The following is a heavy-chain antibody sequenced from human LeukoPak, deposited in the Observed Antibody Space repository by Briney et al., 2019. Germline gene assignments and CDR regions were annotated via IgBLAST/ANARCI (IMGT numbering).Heavy chain of an antibody. CDR2: ISYDGSNK. J-gene: IGHJ4*02. V-gene: IGHV3-30-3*01. D-gene: IGHD1-1*01. Sequence: GGSLRLSCAASGFTFSSYAMHWVRQAPGKGLEWVAVISYDGSNKYYADSVKGRFTISRDNSKNTLYLQMNSLRAEDTAVYYCARATGTTGTPDYWGQGTLVTVSS. CDR3: ARATGTTGTPDY. CDR1: GFTFSSYA.